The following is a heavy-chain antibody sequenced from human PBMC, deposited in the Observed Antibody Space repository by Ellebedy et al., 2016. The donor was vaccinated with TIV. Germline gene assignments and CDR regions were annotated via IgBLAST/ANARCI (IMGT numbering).Heavy chain of an antibody. V-gene: IGHV3-21*01. J-gene: IGHJ4*02. Sequence: GESLKISCVASGFTFSSHVLNRVRQAPATGLEWASSIGASGTDKYYADSVKGRFIISRDNSKNTLYLQMNSLRAEDTAVYYCARDLDRNYPGTYFDYWGQGTLVTVSS. CDR3: ARDLDRNYPGTYFDY. D-gene: IGHD4-11*01. CDR2: IGASGTDK. CDR1: GFTFSSHV.